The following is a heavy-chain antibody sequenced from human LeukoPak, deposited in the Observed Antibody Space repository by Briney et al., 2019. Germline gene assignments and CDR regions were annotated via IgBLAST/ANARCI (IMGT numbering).Heavy chain of an antibody. CDR3: ARELTTQTKASCSGGNCLGYFDY. CDR1: GFTFRSYW. V-gene: IGHV3-7*01. J-gene: IGHJ4*02. D-gene: IGHD2-15*01. CDR2: IKQDGGEK. Sequence: PGGALRLSCAASGFTFRSYWMTWVRQAPGKGLEWVDNIKQDGGEKYYVVSVKGRFTISRDNAKNSLYLQMDSLRAEDTAVYYCARELTTQTKASCSGGNCLGYFDYCGQGTLVTVSS.